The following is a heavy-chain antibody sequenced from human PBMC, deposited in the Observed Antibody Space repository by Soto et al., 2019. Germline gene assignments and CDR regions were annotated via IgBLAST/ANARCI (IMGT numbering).Heavy chain of an antibody. Sequence: EVQLVESGRGLVQPGGSLRLSCAASGFTFSDHYMDWVRQAPGKGLEWVGRIRNKANGYTTEYAASVKGRFTISRDESWNSLYLQMNSLKTEDTAVYYCTSSWGDFRSFVYWGQGALVTVSS. CDR3: TSSWGDFRSFVY. J-gene: IGHJ4*02. V-gene: IGHV3-72*01. CDR2: IRNKANGYTT. D-gene: IGHD2-21*02. CDR1: GFTFSDHY.